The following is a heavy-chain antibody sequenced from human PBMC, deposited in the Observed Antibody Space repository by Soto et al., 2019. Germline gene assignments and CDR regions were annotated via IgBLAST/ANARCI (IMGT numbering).Heavy chain of an antibody. Sequence: QVQLVQSGTEVKKPGSSVKVSCKASGGTFRTYPINWVRQAPGQGLEWMGSIFPLTDIPDSAQNFKARLTITADKSTRTAYRELSSLTSDETAMYFCARGPLVVLNYFESWGQGTLVTVSS. D-gene: IGHD3-10*01. V-gene: IGHV1-69*02. CDR1: GGTFRTYP. CDR3: ARGPLVVLNYFES. CDR2: IFPLTDIP. J-gene: IGHJ4*02.